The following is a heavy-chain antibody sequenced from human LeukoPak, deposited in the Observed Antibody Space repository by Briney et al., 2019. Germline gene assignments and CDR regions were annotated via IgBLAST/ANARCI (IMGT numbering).Heavy chain of an antibody. V-gene: IGHV3-48*04. D-gene: IGHD1-1*01. J-gene: IGHJ4*02. CDR1: GFTFSDYS. Sequence: PGGSLRLSYAASGFTFSDYSMNWVRQAPGKGLEWISYIGLSSGKTKYADSVKGRFTISGDNAKNSLYLQMNSLRVEDTAVYFCARDHNYAFDNWGQGILVTVSS. CDR3: ARDHNYAFDN. CDR2: IGLSSGKT.